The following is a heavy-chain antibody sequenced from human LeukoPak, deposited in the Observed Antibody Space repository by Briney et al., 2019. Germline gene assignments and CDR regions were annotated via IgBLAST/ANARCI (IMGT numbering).Heavy chain of an antibody. V-gene: IGHV4-38-2*02. Sequence: SETLSLTCTVSGSSISTGYYWGWIRPPPGKGLEWIGSIYHSGSTYYNPSLKSRVTISVDTSKNQFSLKLSSVTAADTAVYYCARGKWGYYYYMDVWGKGTTVTVSS. CDR2: IYHSGST. CDR3: ARGKWGYYYYMDV. CDR1: GSSISTGYY. J-gene: IGHJ6*03. D-gene: IGHD1-26*01.